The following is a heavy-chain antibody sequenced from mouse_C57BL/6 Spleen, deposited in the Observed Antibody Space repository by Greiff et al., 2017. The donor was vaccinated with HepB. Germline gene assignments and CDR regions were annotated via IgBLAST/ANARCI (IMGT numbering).Heavy chain of an antibody. CDR1: GFSLTSYG. CDR3: AKNGMITEAMDY. Sequence: VKLMESGPGLVQPSQSLSITCTVSGFSLTSYGVHWVRQSPGKGLEWLGVIWRGGSTDYNADFMSRLSITKDNSKSQVFFKMNSLQADDTAIYYCAKNGMITEAMDYWGQGTSVTVSS. J-gene: IGHJ4*01. V-gene: IGHV2-5*01. D-gene: IGHD2-4*01. CDR2: IWRGGST.